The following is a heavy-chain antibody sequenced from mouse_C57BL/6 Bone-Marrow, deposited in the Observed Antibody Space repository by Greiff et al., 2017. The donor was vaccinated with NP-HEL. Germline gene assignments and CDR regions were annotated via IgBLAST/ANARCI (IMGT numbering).Heavy chain of an antibody. Sequence: EVKLIESGPGLAKPFQTLSLTCSVPGYSITSDYWNWIRKFPGDKLEYMGYLSYSGSTYYNPSLKSRISITRDTSKNQYYLQLNSVTTEDTATYYCARWRLLRSYFDVWGTGTTVTVSS. V-gene: IGHV3-8*01. CDR3: ARWRLLRSYFDV. CDR2: LSYSGST. CDR1: GYSITSDY. D-gene: IGHD1-1*01. J-gene: IGHJ1*03.